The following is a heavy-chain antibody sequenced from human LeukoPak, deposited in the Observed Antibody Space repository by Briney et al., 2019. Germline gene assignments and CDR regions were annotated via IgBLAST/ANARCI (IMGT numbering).Heavy chain of an antibody. D-gene: IGHD2-2*01. V-gene: IGHV3-66*02. CDR3: ARGEHIVVVPAAIPLDY. Sequence: GESLKISCAASGFTVSSNYMSWFRQAPGKGLEWVSVIYSGGSTYYADSVKGRFTISRDNSKNTLYLQMNSLRAEDTAVYYCARGEHIVVVPAAIPLDYWGQGTLVTVSS. J-gene: IGHJ4*02. CDR1: GFTVSSNY. CDR2: IYSGGST.